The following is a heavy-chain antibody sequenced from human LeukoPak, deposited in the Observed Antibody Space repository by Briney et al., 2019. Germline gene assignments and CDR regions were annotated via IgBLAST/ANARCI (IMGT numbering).Heavy chain of an antibody. Sequence: GGSLRLSCAASGFIFSSYAMSWVRQAPGKGLEWVSVISGSGGNTYYADSVKGRFTISRDNSKNTLYLQMNSLRAEDTAVYYCAKDRPVRGVPALFFDYWGQGTLVTVSS. CDR2: ISGSGGNT. V-gene: IGHV3-23*01. J-gene: IGHJ4*02. D-gene: IGHD3-10*01. CDR1: GFIFSSYA. CDR3: AKDRPVRGVPALFFDY.